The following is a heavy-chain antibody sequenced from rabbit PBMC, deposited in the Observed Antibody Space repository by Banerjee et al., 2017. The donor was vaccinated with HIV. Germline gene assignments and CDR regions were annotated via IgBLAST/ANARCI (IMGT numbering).Heavy chain of an antibody. D-gene: IGHD7-1*01. J-gene: IGHJ4*01. CDR2: IYAISSGST. Sequence: QSLEESGGDLVKPGASLTLTCTASGFSFSDNYYIYWVRQAPGKGLEWIACIYAISSGSTFYASWAKGRFTISKTSSTTVTLQMTSLTAADTATYFCARDPFYAGYSGSIGNLWGPGTLVTVS. V-gene: IGHV1S40*01. CDR3: ARDPFYAGYSGSIGNL. CDR1: GFSFSDNYY.